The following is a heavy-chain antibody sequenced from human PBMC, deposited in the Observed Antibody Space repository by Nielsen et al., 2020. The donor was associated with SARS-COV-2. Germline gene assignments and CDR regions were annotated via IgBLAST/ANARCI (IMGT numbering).Heavy chain of an antibody. V-gene: IGHV3-30*04. CDR2: ISYDGSNK. CDR3: ARDIQMETITSLVH. J-gene: IGHJ4*02. CDR1: GFTFSSYA. Sequence: GGSLRPSCAASGFTFSSYARHGVRQAPGKGLEWVAVISYDGSNKYYADSVKGRFTISRDTSKNTLYLQMNSLRAEDTALYYCARDIQMETITSLVHWGQGTLVTVSS. D-gene: IGHD5-24*01.